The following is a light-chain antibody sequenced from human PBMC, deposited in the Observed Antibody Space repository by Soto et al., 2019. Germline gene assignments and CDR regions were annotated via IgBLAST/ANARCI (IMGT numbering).Light chain of an antibody. CDR3: AAWDDSLNGNYV. Sequence: QPPPASGAPRQRGPIPFFWRSPHFGSNTVNWYQQLPGTAPKLLIYSNNQRPSGVPDRFSGSKSGTSASLAISGLQSEDEADYYCAAWDDSLNGNYVFGTGTRSPS. CDR2: SNN. CDR1: SPHFGSNT. J-gene: IGLJ1*01. V-gene: IGLV1-44*01.